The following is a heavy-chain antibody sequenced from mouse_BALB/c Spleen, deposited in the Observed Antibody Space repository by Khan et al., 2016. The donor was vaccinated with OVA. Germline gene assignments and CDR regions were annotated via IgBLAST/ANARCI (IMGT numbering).Heavy chain of an antibody. V-gene: IGHV4-1*02. CDR2: INPDSSTI. CDR3: ENLHYYGYVAY. Sequence: EVQLQESGGGLVQPGGSLKLSCAASGFDFSRYWMTWVRQAPGKGLEWIGEINPDSSTINYTPSLKDKFIISRDNAKNTLYMQMSKVRSEDTALYYCENLHYYGYVAYWGQGTLVTVSA. D-gene: IGHD1-2*01. J-gene: IGHJ3*01. CDR1: GFDFSRYW.